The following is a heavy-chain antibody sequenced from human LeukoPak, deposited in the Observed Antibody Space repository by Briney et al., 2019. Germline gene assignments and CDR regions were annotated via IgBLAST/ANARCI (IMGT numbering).Heavy chain of an antibody. CDR3: ARAKIAAAGTGAFDV. V-gene: IGHV3-23*01. D-gene: IGHD6-13*01. J-gene: IGHJ3*01. CDR2: FSATDGSA. Sequence: SGGSLRLACAASGFTFSSYAMTWVRQAPGKGLEWVSAFSATDGSAQYAESVEGRFTISRDNSKNTLFLQMNSLGAEDTAVYYCARAKIAAAGTGAFDVWGQGTLVTVS. CDR1: GFTFSSYA.